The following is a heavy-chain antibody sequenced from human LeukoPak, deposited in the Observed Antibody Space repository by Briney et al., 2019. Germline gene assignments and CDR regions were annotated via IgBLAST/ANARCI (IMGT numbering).Heavy chain of an antibody. V-gene: IGHV3-30*04. CDR3: ARAGWGAAPIYYYYYYYMDV. J-gene: IGHJ6*03. CDR1: GFTFSSYA. CDR2: ISYDGSNK. Sequence: PGGSLRLSCAASGFTFSSYAMHWVRQAPGKGLEWVAVISYDGSNKYYADSVKGRFTISRDNSKNTLYLQMNSLRAEDTAVYYCARAGWGAAPIYYYYYYYMDVWGKGTTVTVSS. D-gene: IGHD3-16*01.